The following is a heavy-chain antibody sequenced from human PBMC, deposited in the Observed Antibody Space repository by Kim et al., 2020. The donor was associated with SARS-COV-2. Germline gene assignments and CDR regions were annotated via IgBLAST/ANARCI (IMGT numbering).Heavy chain of an antibody. V-gene: IGHV3-48*02. CDR3: ARKLTAVAGTIDY. CDR2: ISSSSSTI. J-gene: IGHJ4*02. CDR1: GFTFSSYS. Sequence: GGSLRLSCAASGFTFSSYSMNWVRQAPGKGLEWVSYISSSSSTIYYAESVKGRFTISRDNAKNSLYLQMNSLRDEDTAVYYCARKLTAVAGTIDYWGQGTLVTVSS. D-gene: IGHD6-19*01.